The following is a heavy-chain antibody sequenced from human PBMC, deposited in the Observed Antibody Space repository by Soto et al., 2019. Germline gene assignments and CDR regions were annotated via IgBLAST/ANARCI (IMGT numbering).Heavy chain of an antibody. V-gene: IGHV4-30-4*01. CDR1: GGSISSGDYY. J-gene: IGHJ6*02. CDR2: IYYSGST. D-gene: IGHD3-10*01. Sequence: SETLSLTCSVAGGSISSGDYYWNWIRQPPGKGLEWIGDIYYSGSTYYNSSLKSRVTISLDTSKNQFSLKLISVTAADTAVYYCAGQPTAVSYYDLGSYYYYSAMDVWGQGITVTVSS. CDR3: AGQPTAVSYYDLGSYYYYSAMDV.